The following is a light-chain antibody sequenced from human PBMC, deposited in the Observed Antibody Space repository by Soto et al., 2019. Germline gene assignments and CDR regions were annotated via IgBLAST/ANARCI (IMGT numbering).Light chain of an antibody. J-gene: IGKJ5*01. CDR1: QGISDR. CDR3: HQREGYPIT. Sequence: DIQLTQSPSFLSASVGDRVTITCRASQGISDRLAWYQQKPGKAPNLLIHSASSLHSGVASRFSGSGSGTEFTITISSLQPEDFATYYCHQREGYPITFGQGTRLEIK. CDR2: SAS. V-gene: IGKV1-9*01.